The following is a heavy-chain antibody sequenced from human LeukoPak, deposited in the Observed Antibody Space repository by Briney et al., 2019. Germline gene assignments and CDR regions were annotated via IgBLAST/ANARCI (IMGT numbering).Heavy chain of an antibody. D-gene: IGHD3-10*01. CDR1: GGSFSGYY. CDR3: GRYYYGSGSYYTRVPPRYYYGMDV. J-gene: IGHJ6*02. CDR2: INHSGST. V-gene: IGHV4-34*01. Sequence: SETLSLTCAVYGGSFSGYYWSWIRQPPGKGLEWIGEINHSGSTNYNPSLKSRVTISVDTSKNQFSLKLSSVTAADTAVYYCGRYYYGSGSYYTRVPPRYYYGMDVWGQGTTVTVSS.